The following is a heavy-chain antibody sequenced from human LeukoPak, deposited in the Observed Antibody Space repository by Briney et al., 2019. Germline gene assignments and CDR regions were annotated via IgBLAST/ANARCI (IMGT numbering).Heavy chain of an antibody. Sequence: GASVKVSCRASGYTFTGYYMHWVRQAPGQGLEWMGWINPNSGGTNYAQKFQGRVTMTRDTSISTAYMELSRLRSDDTAVYYCARDGGGVVIPLNYYYYYMDVWGKGTTVTVSS. CDR1: GYTFTGYY. J-gene: IGHJ6*03. CDR3: ARDGGGVVIPLNYYYYYMDV. CDR2: INPNSGGT. V-gene: IGHV1-2*02. D-gene: IGHD3-3*01.